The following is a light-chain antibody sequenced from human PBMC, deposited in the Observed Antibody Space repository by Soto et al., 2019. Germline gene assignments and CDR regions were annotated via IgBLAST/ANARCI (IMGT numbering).Light chain of an antibody. V-gene: IGKV3D-20*02. CDR3: HQRSNWPRT. Sequence: EIVLTQSPGTLSLSPGERATLSCRASQSVSSNYLAWYQQKPGQAPRLLISNASNRATGIPARFSGSGSGTDFSLTISSLEAEDFAVYYCHQRSNWPRTFGGGTKVEIK. CDR1: QSVSSNY. J-gene: IGKJ4*01. CDR2: NAS.